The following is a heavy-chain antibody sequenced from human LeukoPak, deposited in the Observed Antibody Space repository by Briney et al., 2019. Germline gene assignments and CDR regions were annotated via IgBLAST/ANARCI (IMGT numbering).Heavy chain of an antibody. CDR2: IWYDGSNK. Sequence: GGSLRLSCAASGFTFSSYGMHWVRQAPGKGLEWVAVIWYDGSNKYYADSVKGRFTISRDNSKNTLYLQMNSLRAEDTAVYYCARGEVRGKFDYWGQGTLVTVSS. CDR1: GFTFSSYG. V-gene: IGHV3-33*01. CDR3: ARGEVRGKFDY. J-gene: IGHJ4*02. D-gene: IGHD3-10*01.